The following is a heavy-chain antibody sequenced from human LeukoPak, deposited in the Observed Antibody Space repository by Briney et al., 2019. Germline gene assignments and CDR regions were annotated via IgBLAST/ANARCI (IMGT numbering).Heavy chain of an antibody. CDR1: GGSFSAYY. J-gene: IGHJ4*02. V-gene: IGHV4-59*01. Sequence: SETLSLTCALYGGSFSAYYWNWIRQPPGKGLEWIGYIYYSGSTNYNPSLKSRVTISVDTSNNQFSLKLSSVPASEWAVHYCAREVSIAVAGTVWGQGTLVTVSS. CDR2: IYYSGST. CDR3: AREVSIAVAGTV. D-gene: IGHD6-19*01.